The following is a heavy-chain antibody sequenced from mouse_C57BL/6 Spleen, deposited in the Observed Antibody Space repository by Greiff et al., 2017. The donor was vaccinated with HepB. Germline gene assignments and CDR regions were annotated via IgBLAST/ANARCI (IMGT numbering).Heavy chain of an antibody. D-gene: IGHD2-3*01. J-gene: IGHJ2*01. V-gene: IGHV1-50*01. CDR3: ARGGGLLRYFDY. CDR1: GYTFTSYW. CDR2: IDPSDSYT. Sequence: QVQLQQPGAELVKPGASVKLSCKASGYTFTSYWMQWVKQRPGQGLEWIGEIDPSDSYTNYNHKFKGKATLTVDTSSSTAYMQLSSLTSEDSAVYYCARGGGLLRYFDYWGQGTTLTVSS.